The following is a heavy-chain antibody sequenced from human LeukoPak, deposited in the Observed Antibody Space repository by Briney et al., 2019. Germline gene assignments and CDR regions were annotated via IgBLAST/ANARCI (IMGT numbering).Heavy chain of an antibody. D-gene: IGHD5-18*01. Sequence: GRIIPILGIANYAQKFQGRVTITADKSTSTAYMELSSLRSEDTAVYYCAREVAMAPYYFDYWGQGTLVTVSS. V-gene: IGHV1-69*04. J-gene: IGHJ4*02. CDR2: IIPILGIA. CDR3: AREVAMAPYYFDY.